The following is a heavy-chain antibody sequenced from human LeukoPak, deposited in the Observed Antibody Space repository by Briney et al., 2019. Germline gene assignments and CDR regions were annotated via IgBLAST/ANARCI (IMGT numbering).Heavy chain of an antibody. D-gene: IGHD2-15*01. CDR1: GFTVSNKY. Sequence: QPGGSLRLSCAASGFTVSNKYMSWVRQAPGRGLECVSVIYSGGSTYYADSVKGRFSISRDKSKNTLYLQMNSLRAEDTALYYCAREMYCSGGSCYGDAFDIWGQGTMVTVSS. J-gene: IGHJ3*02. V-gene: IGHV3-66*01. CDR3: AREMYCSGGSCYGDAFDI. CDR2: IYSGGST.